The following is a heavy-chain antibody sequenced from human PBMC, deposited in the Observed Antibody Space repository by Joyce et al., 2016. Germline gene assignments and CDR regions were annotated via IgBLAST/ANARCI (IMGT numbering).Heavy chain of an antibody. Sequence: EVQLVESGVGLVQPGGSLSISCSASGFIFSNYTMKWVRQAPGKGLEWVSHISRISRTIYYADSVKDRFTISRDNTKNSLYLQMNSLRAEDTAVYYCARKKYYGSGSYYKYYYYAMDVWGQGTTVTVSS. CDR2: ISRISRTI. CDR3: ARKKYYGSGSYYKYYYYAMDV. CDR1: GFIFSNYT. J-gene: IGHJ6*02. D-gene: IGHD3-10*01. V-gene: IGHV3-48*04.